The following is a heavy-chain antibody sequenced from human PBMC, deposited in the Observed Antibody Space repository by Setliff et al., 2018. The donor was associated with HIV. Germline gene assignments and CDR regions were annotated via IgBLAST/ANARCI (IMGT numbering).Heavy chain of an antibody. CDR2: IIPIASVP. CDR3: ARGPLYGYDRGYFDY. J-gene: IGHJ4*02. V-gene: IGHV1-69*10. CDR1: GGSFNTYG. D-gene: IGHD5-12*01. Sequence: SVKVSCKASGGSFNTYGIHWVRQAPGQGPEWMGGIIPIASVPNYSQKFQDRLTITADESTTTVYMDMSSLRSEDTAQYYCARGPLYGYDRGYFDYWGQGTLVTVSS.